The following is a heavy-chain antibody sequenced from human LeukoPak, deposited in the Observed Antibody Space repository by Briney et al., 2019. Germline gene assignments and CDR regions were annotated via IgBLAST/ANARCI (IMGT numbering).Heavy chain of an antibody. CDR1: GYPISSGYY. CDR3: ARRYSNSYFDY. D-gene: IGHD4-11*01. V-gene: IGHV4-38-2*02. J-gene: IGHJ4*02. CDR2: IHHSGNI. Sequence: PSETLSLTCSVSGYPISSGYYWGWIRQPPGKGLEWIGSIHHSGNIYYNPSLKSRVSISVDTSKNQFSLKLSSVTAADTAVYYCARRYSNSYFDYWGQGTLVTVSS.